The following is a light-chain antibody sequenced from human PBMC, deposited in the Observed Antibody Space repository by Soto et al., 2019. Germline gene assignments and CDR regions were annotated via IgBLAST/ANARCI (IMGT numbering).Light chain of an antibody. CDR1: QSVSSSY. CDR3: QQYGSSPSMYT. CDR2: GAS. V-gene: IGKV3-20*01. Sequence: EIVLTQSPGTLSLSPGERATLSCRASQSVSSSYLAWYQQKPGQAPRLLIYGASSRATGSPDRFSGSGSGTDFTLTISRLEPEDFAVYYCQQYGSSPSMYTFGQGTKLEIK. J-gene: IGKJ2*01.